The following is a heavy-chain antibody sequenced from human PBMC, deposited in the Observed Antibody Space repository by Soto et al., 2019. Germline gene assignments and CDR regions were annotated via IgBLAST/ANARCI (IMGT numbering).Heavy chain of an antibody. CDR3: ARIPVDTYMIYWSDP. CDR1: GDSVISGDYY. D-gene: IGHD3-16*01. CDR2: VYFSGST. Sequence: PSETLSLTGSVSGDSVISGDYYWSWVRQPPGKGLEWIGHVYFSGSTNYIPSLKSRLTMSVDTAKNQFSLKLNSVTAADTAVYYSARIPVDTYMIYWSDPWGQGTQVTVSS. V-gene: IGHV4-61*08. J-gene: IGHJ5*02.